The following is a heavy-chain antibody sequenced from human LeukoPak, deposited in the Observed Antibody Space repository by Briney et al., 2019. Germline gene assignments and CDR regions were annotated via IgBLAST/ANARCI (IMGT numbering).Heavy chain of an antibody. D-gene: IGHD3-10*01. CDR3: ARDVTMVRGVRYYYYGMDV. V-gene: IGHV1-3*01. CDR1: GYTFTSYA. CDR2: INAGNGNT. Sequence: ASLNLSSKASGYTFTSYAMHSVPQAPGQRLKWMGWINAGNGNTKYSQKFQGRVTITRDTSASTAYMELNSLRSEDTAVYYCARDVTMVRGVRYYYYGMDVWGKGTTVTVPS. J-gene: IGHJ6*04.